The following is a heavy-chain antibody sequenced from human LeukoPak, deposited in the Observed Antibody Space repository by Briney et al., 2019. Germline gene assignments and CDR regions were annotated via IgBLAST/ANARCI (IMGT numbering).Heavy chain of an antibody. CDR3: ARELYGSGSPLDY. CDR2: IIPIFGTA. V-gene: IGHV1-69*05. CDR1: GGTFSSYA. J-gene: IGHJ4*02. Sequence: SVKVSCKASGGTFSSYAISWVRQAPGQGLEWMGGIIPIFGTANYAQKFQGRVTITTDESTCTAYMELSSLRSEDTAVYYCARELYGSGSPLDYWGQGTLVTVSS. D-gene: IGHD3-10*01.